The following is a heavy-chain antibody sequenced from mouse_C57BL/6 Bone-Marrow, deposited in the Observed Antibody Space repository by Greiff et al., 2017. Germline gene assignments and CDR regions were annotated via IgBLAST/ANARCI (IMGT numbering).Heavy chain of an antibody. Sequence: VKVVESGPELVKPGASVKISCKASGYAFSSSWMNWVKQRPGKGLEWIGRIYPGDGDTNYNGKFKGKATLTADKSSSTAYMQLSSLTSEDSAVYFCARGGYGSSYLDYWGQGTTLTVSS. V-gene: IGHV1-82*01. CDR1: GYAFSSSW. J-gene: IGHJ2*01. CDR3: ARGGYGSSYLDY. D-gene: IGHD1-1*01. CDR2: IYPGDGDT.